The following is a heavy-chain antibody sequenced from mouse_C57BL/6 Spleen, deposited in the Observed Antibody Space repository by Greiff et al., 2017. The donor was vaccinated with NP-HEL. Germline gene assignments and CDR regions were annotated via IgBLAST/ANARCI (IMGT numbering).Heavy chain of an antibody. J-gene: IGHJ4*01. Sequence: QVQLQQSDAELVKPGASVKISCKVSGYTFTDHTIHWMKQRPEQGLEWIGYIYPRDGSTKYNEKFKGKATLTADKSSSTAYMQLNSLTSEDSAVYFCARELYYDYDGYAMDYWGQGTSVTVSS. CDR1: GYTFTDHT. CDR3: ARELYYDYDGYAMDY. CDR2: IYPRDGST. V-gene: IGHV1-78*01. D-gene: IGHD2-4*01.